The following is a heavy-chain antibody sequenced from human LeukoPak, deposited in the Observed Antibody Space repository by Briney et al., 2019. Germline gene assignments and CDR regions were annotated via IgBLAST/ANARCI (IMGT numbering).Heavy chain of an antibody. CDR2: ISDDGTST. CDR1: GFTFKNYA. V-gene: IGHV3-30*04. CDR3: ARAANSESSYRSSKY. Sequence: PGGSLRLSCTGSGFTFKNYAMFWLRQAPGKGLEWAAVISDDGTSTNYADSVKGRFIISRDDSTGTLYLQMHGLRLEDTAVYYCARAANSESSYRSSKYWGQGTLVSVSS. D-gene: IGHD3-10*01. J-gene: IGHJ4*02.